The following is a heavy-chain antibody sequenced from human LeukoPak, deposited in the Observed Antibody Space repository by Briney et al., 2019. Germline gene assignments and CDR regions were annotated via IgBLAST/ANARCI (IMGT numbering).Heavy chain of an antibody. D-gene: IGHD5-18*01. V-gene: IGHV4-39*01. CDR1: GGSISSSSYY. J-gene: IGHJ6*03. CDR2: IYYSGST. CDR3: AGHVDTAMVGYYYMDV. Sequence: SETLSLTCTVSGGSISSSSYYWGWIRQPPGKGLEWIGSIYYSGSTYYNPSLKSRVTISVDTSKNQFSLKLSSVTAADTAVCYCAGHVDTAMVGYYYMDVWGKGTTVTVSS.